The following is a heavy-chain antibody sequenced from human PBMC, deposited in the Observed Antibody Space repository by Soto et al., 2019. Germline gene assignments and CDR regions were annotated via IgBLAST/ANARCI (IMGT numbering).Heavy chain of an antibody. D-gene: IGHD6-19*01. Sequence: QVQLQQWGAGLLKPSETLSLTCAVYGGSFSGYYWSGIRQPPGKGLEWFGEINHSGSINYNPSLKRRVTISVDTSKNQFSLKLSSVTAADTSVYYCARARSQWLVHSGAFDIWGQGTMVTVSS. CDR2: INHSGSI. CDR1: GGSFSGYY. J-gene: IGHJ3*02. CDR3: ARARSQWLVHSGAFDI. V-gene: IGHV4-34*01.